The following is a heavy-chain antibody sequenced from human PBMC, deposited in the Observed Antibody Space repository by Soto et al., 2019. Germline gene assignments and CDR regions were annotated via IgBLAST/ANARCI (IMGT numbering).Heavy chain of an antibody. D-gene: IGHD1-26*01. Sequence: ASVKVSCKASGYTFTGYYMQWVRQAPGQGLEWMGWISANNGNTNYAQKLQGRVTMTTDTSTSTAYMELRSLRSDDTAVYYCARDDESYLAFDIWGQGTMVTVSS. CDR1: GYTFTGYY. CDR2: ISANNGNT. V-gene: IGHV1-18*04. J-gene: IGHJ3*02. CDR3: ARDDESYLAFDI.